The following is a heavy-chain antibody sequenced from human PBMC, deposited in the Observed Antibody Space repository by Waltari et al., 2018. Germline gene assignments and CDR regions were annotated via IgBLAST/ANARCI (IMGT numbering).Heavy chain of an antibody. CDR2: IYYSGCT. D-gene: IGHD3-16*01. Sequence: QVQLQESGPGLVKPSETLSLTCTVSGGSISSYYCSWIRQPPGKGLEWIGYIYYSGCTNDNPSLKSRVSISVDTSKNQFSLKLSSVTAADTAVYYGARNGDVWGSYDYGGQGTLVTVSS. J-gene: IGHJ4*02. CDR1: GGSISSYY. CDR3: ARNGDVWGSYDY. V-gene: IGHV4-59*01.